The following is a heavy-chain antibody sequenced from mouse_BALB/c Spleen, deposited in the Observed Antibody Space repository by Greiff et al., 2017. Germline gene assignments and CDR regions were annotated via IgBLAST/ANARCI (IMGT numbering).Heavy chain of an antibody. CDR1: GFNINDYY. CDR2: IDPENGDT. Sequence: VQLQQSGAELVRSGASVKLSCTASGFNINDYYMHWVKQRPEQGLEWIGWIDPENGDTEYAPKFQGKATMTADTSSNTAYLQLSSLTSEDTAVYYCNTYGPCYWGQGTTLTVSS. D-gene: IGHD1-1*01. V-gene: IGHV14-4*02. J-gene: IGHJ2*01. CDR3: NTYGPCY.